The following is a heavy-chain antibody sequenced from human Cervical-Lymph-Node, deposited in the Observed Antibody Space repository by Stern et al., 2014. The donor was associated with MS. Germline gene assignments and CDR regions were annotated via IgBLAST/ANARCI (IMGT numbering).Heavy chain of an antibody. J-gene: IGHJ4*02. D-gene: IGHD3-22*01. CDR2: ISAYNGNT. V-gene: IGHV1-18*04. CDR1: GYTFTSYG. Sequence: QVQLVESGAEVKKPGASVKVSCKASGYTFTSYGISWVRQAPGQGLEWMGWISAYNGNTNYAQKLQGRVTMTPDTSTSTAYMELRSLRSDDTAVYYCARVTDYYDSSGYNIDYWGQGTLVTVSS. CDR3: ARVTDYYDSSGYNIDY.